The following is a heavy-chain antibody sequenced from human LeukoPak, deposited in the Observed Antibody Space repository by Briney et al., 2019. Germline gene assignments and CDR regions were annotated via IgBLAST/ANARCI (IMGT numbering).Heavy chain of an antibody. CDR1: GFTFSSYG. CDR2: ISGSGGST. J-gene: IGHJ6*03. D-gene: IGHD3-10*01. Sequence: GGSLRLSCAASGFTFSSYGMSWVRQAPGKGLEWVSAISGSGGSTYYADSVKGRFTISRDNSKNTLYLQMNSLRAEDTAVYYCAKAFAGYYYYYMDVWGKGTTVTIPS. CDR3: AKAFAGYYYYYMDV. V-gene: IGHV3-23*01.